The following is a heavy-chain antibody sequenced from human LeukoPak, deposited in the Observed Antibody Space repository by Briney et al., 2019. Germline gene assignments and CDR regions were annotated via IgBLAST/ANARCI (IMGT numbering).Heavy chain of an antibody. V-gene: IGHV3-23*01. CDR1: GFIFSSHA. CDR3: ANEVRPNDY. CDR2: IDISGGST. D-gene: IGHD1-1*01. Sequence: GGSLRLSCAASGFIFSSHAMCWVRQAPGKGLEWVSSIDISGGSTYYADSVQGRFTISRDNSKNTLYLQMNSLRAEDTALYYCANEVRPNDYWGQGTLVTVSS. J-gene: IGHJ4*02.